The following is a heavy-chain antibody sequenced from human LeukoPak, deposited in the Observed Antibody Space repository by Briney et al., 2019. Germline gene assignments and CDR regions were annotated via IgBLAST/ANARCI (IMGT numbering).Heavy chain of an antibody. D-gene: IGHD6-6*01. CDR1: GGSFSGYY. Sequence: SETLSLTCAVYGGSFSGYYWSWIRQPPGKGLEWIGEINHSGSTNYNPSLKSRVTISVDTSKNQFSLKLSSVTAADTAVYYCAARGQSSSGVFDYWGQGTLVTVSS. CDR2: INHSGST. V-gene: IGHV4-34*01. J-gene: IGHJ4*02. CDR3: AARGQSSSGVFDY.